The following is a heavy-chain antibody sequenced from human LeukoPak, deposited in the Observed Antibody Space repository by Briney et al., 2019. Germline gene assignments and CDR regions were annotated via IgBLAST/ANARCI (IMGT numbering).Heavy chain of an antibody. CDR1: GGSISSSSYY. J-gene: IGHJ6*03. Sequence: SETLSLTCTVSGGSISSSSYYWGWIRQPPGKGLEWIGSIYYSGSTYYNPSLESRVTISVDTSKNQFSLKLSSVTAADTAVYYCARGIQQSYYYYYYMDVWGKGTTVTVSS. CDR3: ARGIQQSYYYYYYMDV. V-gene: IGHV4-39*07. CDR2: IYYSGST. D-gene: IGHD5-18*01.